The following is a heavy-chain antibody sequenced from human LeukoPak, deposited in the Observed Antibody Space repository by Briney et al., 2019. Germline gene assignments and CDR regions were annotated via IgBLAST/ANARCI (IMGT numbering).Heavy chain of an antibody. CDR3: ARDGMSDYDYFDY. Sequence: KPGGSLRLSCAASGFTFSDYCMSWIRQAPGKGLEWVSSISSSTSYTNYADSVKGRFTISRDNAKNSLYLHMNSLRAEDTAVYYCARDGMSDYDYFDYWGQGTLVTVSS. CDR2: ISSSTSYT. D-gene: IGHD5-12*01. J-gene: IGHJ4*02. V-gene: IGHV3-11*05. CDR1: GFTFSDYC.